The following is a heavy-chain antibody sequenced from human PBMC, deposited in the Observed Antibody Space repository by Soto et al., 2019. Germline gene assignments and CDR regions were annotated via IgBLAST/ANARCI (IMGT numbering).Heavy chain of an antibody. V-gene: IGHV1-69*06. CDR2: IIPIFGTA. Sequence: SVKVSCKASGGTFSSYAISWVRQAPGQGLEWMGGIIPIFGTANYAQKFQGRVTITADKSTSTAYMELSSLRSEDTAVYYCARDLHQLYYYYYGMDVWGQGTTVTVS. D-gene: IGHD2-2*01. CDR1: GGTFSSYA. J-gene: IGHJ6*02. CDR3: ARDLHQLYYYYYGMDV.